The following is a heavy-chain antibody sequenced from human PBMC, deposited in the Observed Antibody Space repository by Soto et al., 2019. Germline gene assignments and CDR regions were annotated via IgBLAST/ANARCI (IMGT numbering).Heavy chain of an antibody. CDR2: ISYDGSNK. D-gene: IGHD3-22*01. CDR3: ARDNPSSGFDY. Sequence: QVQLVESGGGVVQPGRSLRLSCAASGFTFSSYAMHWVRQAPGKGLEWVAVISYDGSNKYYADSVKGRFTISRDNSKNPLYLQMNSLRAEDTAVYYCARDNPSSGFDYWGQGTLVTVSS. V-gene: IGHV3-30-3*01. CDR1: GFTFSSYA. J-gene: IGHJ4*02.